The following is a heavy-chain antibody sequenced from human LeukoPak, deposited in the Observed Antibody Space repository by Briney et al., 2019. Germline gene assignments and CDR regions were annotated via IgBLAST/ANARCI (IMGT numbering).Heavy chain of an antibody. J-gene: IGHJ4*02. Sequence: PSETLSLTCAVYGLSFSGYYWSWIRQPPGKGLEWMGEINHGGSTNYNPSLKSRVTISVDTSKNQFSLKLSSVTAADTAVYYCATPDSSSYYYLYWGQGTLVTVSS. CDR2: INHGGST. CDR1: GLSFSGYY. D-gene: IGHD3-22*01. CDR3: ATPDSSSYYYLY. V-gene: IGHV4-34*01.